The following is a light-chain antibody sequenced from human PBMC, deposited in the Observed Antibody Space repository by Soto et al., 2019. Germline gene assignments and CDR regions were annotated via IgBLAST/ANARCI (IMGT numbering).Light chain of an antibody. Sequence: SHLRPPPSASGSPGQSVAIYCTGTSSDVGGYDYVSWYQQHPGEAPKLIIYEVDKRPSGAPDRFSGSKSGNTASLTVSGLQAEDEADYYCSSYAGSNTPLYVFGTGTKLTVL. J-gene: IGLJ1*01. CDR3: SSYAGSNTPLYV. CDR2: EVD. V-gene: IGLV2-8*01. CDR1: SSDVGGYDY.